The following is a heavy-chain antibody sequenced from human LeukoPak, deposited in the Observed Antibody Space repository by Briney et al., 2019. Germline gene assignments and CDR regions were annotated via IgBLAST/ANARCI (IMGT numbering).Heavy chain of an antibody. V-gene: IGHV3-74*01. CDR2: INSDGSST. D-gene: IGHD2-15*01. CDR3: ARAASRDYSPGDY. CDR1: GFTFSSYW. J-gene: IGHJ4*02. Sequence: GGSLRLSCAASGFTFSSYWMHWVRQAPGKGLVWVSRINSDGSSTSYADSVKGRSTISRDNAKNTLYLQMNSLRAEDTAVYYCARAASRDYSPGDYWGQGTLVTVSS.